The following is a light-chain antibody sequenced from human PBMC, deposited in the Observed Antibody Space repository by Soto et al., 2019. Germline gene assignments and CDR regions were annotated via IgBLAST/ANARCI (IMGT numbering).Light chain of an antibody. CDR3: QQSKSFPLT. CDR2: IAS. CDR1: QDISSW. Sequence: DIQMTQSPSSVSASVGDRVTITCRASQDISSWLTWYQQKPGKAPKVLIYIASKLQSGVPSRFNGSRSGTDFSLTISSLQPEDFVTYYCQQSKSFPLTFGGGTKVDIK. V-gene: IGKV1-12*01. J-gene: IGKJ4*01.